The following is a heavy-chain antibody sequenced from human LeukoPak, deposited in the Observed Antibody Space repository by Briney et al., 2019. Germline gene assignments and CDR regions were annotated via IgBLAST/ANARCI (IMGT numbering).Heavy chain of an antibody. Sequence: SETLSLTCTVSGGSISSYYWSWIRQPPGKGLEWIGYIYYSGSTNYNPSLKSRVTISVDTSKNQFSLKLSSVTAADTAVYYCARVMALYYYYYMDVWGKGTTVTVSS. J-gene: IGHJ6*03. CDR1: GGSISSYY. CDR2: IYYSGST. D-gene: IGHD3-10*01. V-gene: IGHV4-59*01. CDR3: ARVMALYYYYYMDV.